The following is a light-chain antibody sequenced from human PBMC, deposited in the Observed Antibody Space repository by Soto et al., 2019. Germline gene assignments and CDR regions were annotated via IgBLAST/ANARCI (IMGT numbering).Light chain of an antibody. CDR1: SSDVGGYKY. V-gene: IGLV2-8*01. Sequence: QSALTQPPSASGSPGQSVTISCTGTSSDVGGYKYVSWYQQHPGKAPKLMIFEVNTRPSGVPDRLSGSKSGNTASLTVSGLQADDEADYYCSSYAGINNLGVFGTGTKVTVL. CDR2: EVN. CDR3: SSYAGINNLGV. J-gene: IGLJ1*01.